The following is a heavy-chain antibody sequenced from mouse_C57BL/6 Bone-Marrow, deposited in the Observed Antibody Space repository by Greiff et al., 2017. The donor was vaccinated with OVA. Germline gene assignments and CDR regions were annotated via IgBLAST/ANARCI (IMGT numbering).Heavy chain of an antibody. Sequence: QVQLKQSGPELVKPGASVKISCKASGYAFSSSWMNWVKQRPGKGLEWIGRIYPGDGDTNYNGKFKGKATLTADKSSSTAYMQLSSLTSEDSAVYFGARGGLLRHFDYWGQGTTLTVSS. D-gene: IGHD1-2*01. V-gene: IGHV1-82*01. CDR1: GYAFSSSW. CDR3: ARGGLLRHFDY. CDR2: IYPGDGDT. J-gene: IGHJ2*01.